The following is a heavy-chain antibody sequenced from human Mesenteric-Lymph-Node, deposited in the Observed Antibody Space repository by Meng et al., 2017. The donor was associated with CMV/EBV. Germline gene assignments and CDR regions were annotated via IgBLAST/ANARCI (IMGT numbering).Heavy chain of an antibody. CDR2: INHRGIT. D-gene: IGHD6-6*01. CDR3: ARPEAY. J-gene: IGHJ4*02. CDR1: GGSLGGYY. Sequence: GVYGGSLGGYYWSWIRQPPGKGLEWIGEINHRGITNYNLSLKSRVTISVDTSKNQISLKLRSVTAADTAVYYCARPEAYWGQGSLVTVSS. V-gene: IGHV4-34*01.